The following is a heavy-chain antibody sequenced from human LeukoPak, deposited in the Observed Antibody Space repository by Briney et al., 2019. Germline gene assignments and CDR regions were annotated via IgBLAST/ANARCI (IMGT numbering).Heavy chain of an antibody. CDR2: IYYSGST. J-gene: IGHJ4*02. CDR1: GGSINSYY. CDR3: ARRAYIAVAGSSVFDY. Sequence: SETLSLTCTVSGGSINSYYWSWIRQPPGKGLEWIGSIYYSGSTYYNPSLKSRVTISVDTSKNQFSLKLSSVTAADTAVYYCARRAYIAVAGSSVFDYWGQGILVTVSS. D-gene: IGHD6-19*01. V-gene: IGHV4-59*05.